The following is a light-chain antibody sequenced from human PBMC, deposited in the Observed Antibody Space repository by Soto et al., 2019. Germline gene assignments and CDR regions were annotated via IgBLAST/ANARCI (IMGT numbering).Light chain of an antibody. Sequence: EIVMTQSPATLSVSPGERATLSCRASQSVGSNLAWYHQKPGQAPRLLIYGASTRATGIPARFSGSGSGTEFTLTISSLQSEDLAVYYCQQYNNWVTFGGGTKVEIQ. CDR2: GAS. CDR3: QQYNNWVT. CDR1: QSVGSN. J-gene: IGKJ4*01. V-gene: IGKV3D-15*01.